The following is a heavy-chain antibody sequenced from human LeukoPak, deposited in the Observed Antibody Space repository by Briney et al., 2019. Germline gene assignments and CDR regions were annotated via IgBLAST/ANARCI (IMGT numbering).Heavy chain of an antibody. Sequence: PSETLSLTCAVYGGSFSGYYWSWIRQPPGKGLEWIGEINHSGSTNYNPSLKSRVTISVDTSKNQFSLKLSSVAAADTAVYYCARLAVAGTEFDYWGQGTLVTVSS. D-gene: IGHD6-19*01. CDR3: ARLAVAGTEFDY. CDR1: GGSFSGYY. V-gene: IGHV4-34*01. CDR2: INHSGST. J-gene: IGHJ4*02.